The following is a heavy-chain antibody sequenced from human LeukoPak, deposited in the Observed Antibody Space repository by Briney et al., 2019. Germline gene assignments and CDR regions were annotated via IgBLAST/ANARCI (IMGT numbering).Heavy chain of an antibody. CDR3: ARDGEGWFGELFPNWFDP. CDR2: IIPIFGTA. CDR1: GGTFSSYA. Sequence: GASVKVSCKASGGTFSSYAISWVRQAPGQGLEWRGGIIPIFGTANYAQKFQGRVTITADKSTSTAYMELSSLRSEDTAVYYCARDGEGWFGELFPNWFDPWGQGTLVTVSS. D-gene: IGHD3-10*01. V-gene: IGHV1-69*06. J-gene: IGHJ5*02.